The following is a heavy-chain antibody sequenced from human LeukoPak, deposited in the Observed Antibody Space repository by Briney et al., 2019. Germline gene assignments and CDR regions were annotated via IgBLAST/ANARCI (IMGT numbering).Heavy chain of an antibody. CDR2: ISSSSSTI. V-gene: IGHV3-48*04. CDR3: ARLMREYYDSSGPYYYYGMDV. D-gene: IGHD3-22*01. J-gene: IGHJ6*02. CDR1: GFTFSSYS. Sequence: GGSLRLSCAASGFTFSSYSMNWVRQAPGKGLEWVSYISSSSSTIYYADSVKGRFTISRDNAKNSLYLQMNSLRAEDTAVYYCARLMREYYDSSGPYYYYGMDVWGQGTTVTVSS.